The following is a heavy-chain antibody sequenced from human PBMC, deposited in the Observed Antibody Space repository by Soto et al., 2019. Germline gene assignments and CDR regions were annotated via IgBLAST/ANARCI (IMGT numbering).Heavy chain of an antibody. CDR1: GGSISSYY. D-gene: IGHD2-2*01. Sequence: SETLSLTCTVSGGSISSYYWSWIRQPPGKGLEWIGYIYYSGSTNYNPSLKSRVTISVDTSKNQFSLKLSSVTATDTAVYYCARVEYQLTYGMDVWGQGTTVTVSS. CDR3: ARVEYQLTYGMDV. CDR2: IYYSGST. J-gene: IGHJ6*02. V-gene: IGHV4-59*01.